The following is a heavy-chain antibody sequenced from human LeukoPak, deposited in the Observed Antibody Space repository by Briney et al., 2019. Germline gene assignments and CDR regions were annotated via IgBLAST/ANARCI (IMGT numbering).Heavy chain of an antibody. J-gene: IGHJ4*02. Sequence: SETLSLTCAVSGYSISSGYYWGWIRQPPGKGLEWIGSIYHSGSTYYNPSLKSRVTIPVDTSKNQFSLKLSSVTAADTAVYYCAGSSTSYDYWGQGTLVTVSS. CDR2: IYHSGST. CDR3: AGSSTSYDY. D-gene: IGHD2-2*01. V-gene: IGHV4-38-2*01. CDR1: GYSISSGYY.